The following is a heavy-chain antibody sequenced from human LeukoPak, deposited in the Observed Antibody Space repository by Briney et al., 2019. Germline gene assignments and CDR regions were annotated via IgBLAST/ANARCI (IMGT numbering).Heavy chain of an antibody. Sequence: WASVKVSCTASGYTVTSYDINWVRQATGQGLEWMGWRNPNSGNTGYAKKFQGRVTMTRITSISTAYMKLMSLRSEDAAVEYLSRGLRSTSCLSWCDYYYYMDVWGKGTTVTVSS. CDR1: GYTVTSYD. V-gene: IGHV1-8*01. CDR2: RNPNSGNT. D-gene: IGHD2-2*01. J-gene: IGHJ6*03. CDR3: SRGLRSTSCLSWCDYYYYMDV.